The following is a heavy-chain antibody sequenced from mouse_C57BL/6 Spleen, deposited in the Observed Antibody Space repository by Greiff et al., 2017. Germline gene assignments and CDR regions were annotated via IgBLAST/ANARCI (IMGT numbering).Heavy chain of an antibody. J-gene: IGHJ1*03. V-gene: IGHV1-54*01. CDR3: ARSSTTVVARWYFDV. CDR1: GYAFTNFL. D-gene: IGHD1-1*01. CDR2: INPGSGGT. Sequence: QVQLQQSGAELVRPGTSVKVSCKASGYAFTNFLIEWVKQRPGQGLEWIGVINPGSGGTNYNEKLKGKATLTADQSSSTDYMQLSSLTSEDSAVYCCARSSTTVVARWYFDVWGTGTTVTGSS.